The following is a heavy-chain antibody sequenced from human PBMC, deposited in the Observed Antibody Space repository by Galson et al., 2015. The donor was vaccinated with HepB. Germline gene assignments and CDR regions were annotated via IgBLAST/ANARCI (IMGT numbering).Heavy chain of an antibody. CDR1: GYTFTDYY. D-gene: IGHD2-2*01. V-gene: IGHV1-2*02. J-gene: IGHJ6*02. Sequence: SVKVSCKASGYTFTDYYMHWVRQAPGQGLEWMGWINPNSGGTNYAQKFQGRVTMTRDTSISTGYMDLSRLRSDDTAVYYCAREQGGGTSGYYYGMDVWGQGTTVTVSS. CDR3: AREQGGGTSGYYYGMDV. CDR2: INPNSGGT.